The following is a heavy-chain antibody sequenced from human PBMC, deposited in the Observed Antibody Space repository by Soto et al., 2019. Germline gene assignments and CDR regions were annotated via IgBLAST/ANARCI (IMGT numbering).Heavy chain of an antibody. CDR1: GFSFSSYG. J-gene: IGHJ4*02. CDR2: ISHDGGNK. D-gene: IGHD1-26*01. CDR3: AKDTEVVGAAYKFDH. V-gene: IGHV3-30*18. Sequence: PGGSLRLSCVASGFSFSSYGMHWVRQAPGKGLEWVAVISHDGGNKYYAGSVKGRFTISRDNSKNTLDLQMNSLRGEDMAVYYCAKDTEVVGAAYKFDHWGQGTLVTVSS.